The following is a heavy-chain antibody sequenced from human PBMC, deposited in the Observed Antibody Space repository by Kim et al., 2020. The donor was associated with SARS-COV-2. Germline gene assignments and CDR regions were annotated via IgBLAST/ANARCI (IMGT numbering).Heavy chain of an antibody. CDR2: ISSSGSTI. Sequence: GGSLRLSCAASGFTFSNYKMNWVRQAPGKGLEWVSHISSSGSTIYYADSVKGRFTISRDNAKNSLYLQMNSLRAEDTAVYYCARDPGYCSGGSCSDAFDIWGRGTMVTVSS. J-gene: IGHJ3*02. V-gene: IGHV3-48*03. D-gene: IGHD2-15*01. CDR1: GFTFSNYK. CDR3: ARDPGYCSGGSCSDAFDI.